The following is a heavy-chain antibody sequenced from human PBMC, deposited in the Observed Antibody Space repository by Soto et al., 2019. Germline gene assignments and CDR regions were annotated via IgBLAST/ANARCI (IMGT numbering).Heavy chain of an antibody. CDR1: GGSISSSSYY. D-gene: IGHD2-2*03. CDR3: ARRGYCSSTSCWDLFDY. Sequence: SETLSLTCTVSGGSISSSSYYWGWIRQPPGKGLEWIGSIYYSGSTYYNPSLKSRVTISVDTSKNQFSLKLSSVTAADTAVYYCARRGYCSSTSCWDLFDYWGQGTLVTVSS. CDR2: IYYSGST. V-gene: IGHV4-39*01. J-gene: IGHJ4*02.